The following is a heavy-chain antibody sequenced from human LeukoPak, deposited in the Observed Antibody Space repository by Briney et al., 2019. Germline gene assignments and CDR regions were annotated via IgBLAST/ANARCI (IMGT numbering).Heavy chain of an antibody. Sequence: ASVKVSCKASGYTLTAYYLHWVRQAPGQGLEWMGRINPNSGGTTYAQKFHGRGTMTRDTSIGPAYMELSSLTSDDTAVYYCARPYYESSGLYVDAFDIWGQGTMVTVSS. CDR3: ARPYYESSGLYVDAFDI. J-gene: IGHJ3*02. CDR2: INPNSGGT. V-gene: IGHV1-2*06. CDR1: GYTLTAYY. D-gene: IGHD3-22*01.